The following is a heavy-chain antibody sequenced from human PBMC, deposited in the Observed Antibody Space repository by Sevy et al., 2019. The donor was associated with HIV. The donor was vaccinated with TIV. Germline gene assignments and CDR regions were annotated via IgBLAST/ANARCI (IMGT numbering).Heavy chain of an antibody. CDR3: ARLFYGSADY. CDR2: INLDGSET. Sequence: GGSLRLSCAASGFTFSSYWMSWVRQAPGKGLEWLATINLDGSETFYVDSVKGRFTISRHNPRKSVYLQMTSLSAEDPAVYYCARLFYGSADYWGQGTLVTVSS. D-gene: IGHD3-10*01. CDR1: GFTFSSYW. V-gene: IGHV3-7*01. J-gene: IGHJ4*02.